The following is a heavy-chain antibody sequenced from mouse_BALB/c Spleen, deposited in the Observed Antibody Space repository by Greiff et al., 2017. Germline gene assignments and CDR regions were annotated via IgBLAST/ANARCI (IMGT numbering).Heavy chain of an antibody. V-gene: IGHV14-4*02. CDR1: GFNIKDYY. CDR2: IDPENGDT. Sequence: EVQLQQSGAELVSSGASVKLSCTASGFNIKDYYMHWVKQRPEQGLEWIGWIDPENGDTEYAPKFQGKATMTADTSSNTAYLQLSSLTSEDTAVYYCNALDSSGYAWFAYWGQGTLVTVSA. D-gene: IGHD3-2*01. J-gene: IGHJ3*01. CDR3: NALDSSGYAWFAY.